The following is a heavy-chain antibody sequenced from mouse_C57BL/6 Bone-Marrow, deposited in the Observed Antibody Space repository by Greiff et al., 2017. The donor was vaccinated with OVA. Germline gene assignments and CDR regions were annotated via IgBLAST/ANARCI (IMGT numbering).Heavy chain of an antibody. CDR2: IDPSDSYT. J-gene: IGHJ1*03. V-gene: IGHV1-50*01. CDR3: ARSVYYYGSSYGYFDV. D-gene: IGHD1-1*01. Sequence: VQLQQPGAELVKPGASVKLSCKASGYTFTSYWMQWVKQRPGQGLEWIGEIDPSDSYTNYNQKFKGKATLTVDTSSSTAYMQLSSLTSEDSAVYYCARSVYYYGSSYGYFDVWGTGTTVTVSS. CDR1: GYTFTSYW.